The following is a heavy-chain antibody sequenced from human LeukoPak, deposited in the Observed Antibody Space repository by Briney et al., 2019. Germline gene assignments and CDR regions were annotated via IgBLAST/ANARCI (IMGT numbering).Heavy chain of an antibody. CDR3: ARQLWFGELYTGYFDY. D-gene: IGHD3-10*01. J-gene: IGHJ4*02. V-gene: IGHV3-48*03. CDR1: GFTFSSYE. CDR2: ISSSGSTI. Sequence: PGGSLRLSCAASGFTFSSYEMNWVRQAPGKGLEWVSYISSSGSTIYYADSVKGRFTISRDNAKKSLFLQMNSLRAEDTAVYYCARQLWFGELYTGYFDYWGQGTLVTVSS.